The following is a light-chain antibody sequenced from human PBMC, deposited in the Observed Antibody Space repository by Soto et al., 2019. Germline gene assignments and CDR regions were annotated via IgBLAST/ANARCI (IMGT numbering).Light chain of an antibody. CDR1: QSVSSSY. J-gene: IGKJ3*01. CDR3: QQYGSSSFT. CDR2: GAS. V-gene: IGKV3-20*01. Sequence: EIVLTQSPGTLSLSPGERATLSCRASQSVSSSYLAWYQQKPGQAPRLLIYGASSRATGIPDRFSGSGSGKDFPLTISRREPEDFAVYYCQQYGSSSFTFGPGTKVDIK.